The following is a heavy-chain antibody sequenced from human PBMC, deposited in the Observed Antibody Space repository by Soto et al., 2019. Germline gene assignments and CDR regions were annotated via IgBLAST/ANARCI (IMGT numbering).Heavy chain of an antibody. J-gene: IGHJ4*02. CDR3: VKDQGGYSGYVFDY. CDR1: GFTFSSYA. CDR2: INSNGGVT. Sequence: GGSLRLSCSASGFTFSSYAVYWVRQAPGKGLEYVSAINSNGGVTYYADSVKGRFTISRDNSKNTLYLQMSSLRAEDTAVYYCVKDQGGYSGYVFDYWGQGTLVTVPS. D-gene: IGHD5-12*01. V-gene: IGHV3-64D*06.